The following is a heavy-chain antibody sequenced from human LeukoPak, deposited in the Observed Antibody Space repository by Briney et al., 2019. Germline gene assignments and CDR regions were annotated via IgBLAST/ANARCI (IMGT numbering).Heavy chain of an antibody. D-gene: IGHD2-8*02. Sequence: WGSLRLTCAASGFTFSSYAMSWVRQPPGKGLEWVSGINGTYDNTWYAGSVKGRFTISRDDSKNTVYLQMNSLRADDTAVYYCAKDYVNQGHCIGGVCYPFDYWGQGTLVTVSS. V-gene: IGHV3-23*01. J-gene: IGHJ4*02. CDR3: AKDYVNQGHCIGGVCYPFDY. CDR2: INGTYDNT. CDR1: GFTFSSYA.